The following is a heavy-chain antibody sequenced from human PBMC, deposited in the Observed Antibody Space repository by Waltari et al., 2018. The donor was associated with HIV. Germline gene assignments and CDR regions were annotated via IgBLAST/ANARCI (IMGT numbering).Heavy chain of an antibody. D-gene: IGHD1-20*01. CDR2: IRNKTVRERT. V-gene: IGHV3-49*04. Sequence: EVILVESGGGVVEPGQYLRLSGTGSGFNSDDYAFIWVRQAPGKGPEWVCLIRNKTVRERTQYCESVRGRFSISMNDSKSVAHLLIENVGPDDTGTYYCAREGFPHLYTQMGHFDAWGQGTRVIVSS. J-gene: IGHJ4*02. CDR3: AREGFPHLYTQMGHFDA. CDR1: GFNSDDYA.